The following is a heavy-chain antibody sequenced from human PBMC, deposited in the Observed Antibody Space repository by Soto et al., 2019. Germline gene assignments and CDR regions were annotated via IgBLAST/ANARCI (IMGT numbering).Heavy chain of an antibody. J-gene: IGHJ5*02. Sequence: SETLSLTCTVSGDSISRRDYYWGWISQPPGKGLEWIGSIYDGGNIYYNPSLKKRVTISVDTSKNHFSLKLTSVTASDTAVYYCAATSTFFGVRGRFDPWGQGTLVTVSS. V-gene: IGHV4-39*02. D-gene: IGHD3-3*01. CDR1: GDSISRRDYY. CDR2: IYDGGNI. CDR3: AATSTFFGVRGRFDP.